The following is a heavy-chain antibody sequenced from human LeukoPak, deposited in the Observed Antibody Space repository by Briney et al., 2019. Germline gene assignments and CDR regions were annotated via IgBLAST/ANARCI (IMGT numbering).Heavy chain of an antibody. CDR3: ARGEGLAATYGMDV. D-gene: IGHD2-15*01. J-gene: IGHJ6*02. Sequence: SETLSLTCTVSGGSISSYYWSWIRQPPGKGLEWIGYIYYSGSTNYNPSLKSRVTISVDTSKNQFSLKLSSVTAADTAVYYCARGEGLAATYGMDVWGQGTTVTVSS. CDR2: IYYSGST. CDR1: GGSISSYY. V-gene: IGHV4-59*01.